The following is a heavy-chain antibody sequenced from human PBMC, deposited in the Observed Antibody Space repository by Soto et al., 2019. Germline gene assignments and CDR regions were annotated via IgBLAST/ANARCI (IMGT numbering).Heavy chain of an antibody. CDR3: ARGRRGYSHTDDY. CDR2: IIPILGIA. J-gene: IGHJ4*02. CDR1: GGTFSSYA. Sequence: QVQLVQSGAEVKKPGSSVKVSCKASGGTFSSYAISWVRQAPGQGLEWMGRIIPILGIANYAQKFQGRVTITADKSTSTAYMELSSLRSEDTAVYYCARGRRGYSHTDDYWGQGTLVTVSS. V-gene: IGHV1-69*04. D-gene: IGHD5-18*01.